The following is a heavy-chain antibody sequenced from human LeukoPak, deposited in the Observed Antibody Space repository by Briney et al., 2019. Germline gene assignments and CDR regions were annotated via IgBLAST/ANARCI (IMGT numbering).Heavy chain of an antibody. CDR1: GGSISSGTYY. CDR3: ARDSGSGRSYYYYMDV. D-gene: IGHD3-10*01. CDR2: ISTSGST. Sequence: SETLSLTCTVSGGSISSGTYYWRWIRQPAGTGLEWIGRISTSGSTDYNPSLKSRVTISVDTSKNQFSLKLSSVTAADTAVYYCARDSGSGRSYYYYMDVWGKGTTVTISS. J-gene: IGHJ6*03. V-gene: IGHV4-61*02.